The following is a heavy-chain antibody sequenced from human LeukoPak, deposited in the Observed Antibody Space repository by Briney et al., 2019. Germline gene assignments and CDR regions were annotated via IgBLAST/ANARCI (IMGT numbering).Heavy chain of an antibody. D-gene: IGHD1-26*01. CDR1: GGSISSYY. Sequence: SETLSLTCTVSGGSISSYYWSWIRQHPGKGLEWIGYIYYSGSTYYNPSLKSRVTISVDTSKNQFSLKLSSVTAADTAVYYCARMDIVGATYFDYWGQGTLVTVSS. J-gene: IGHJ4*02. CDR2: IYYSGST. V-gene: IGHV4-59*06. CDR3: ARMDIVGATYFDY.